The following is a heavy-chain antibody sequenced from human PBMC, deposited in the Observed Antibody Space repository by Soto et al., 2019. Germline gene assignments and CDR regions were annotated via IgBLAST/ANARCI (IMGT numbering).Heavy chain of an antibody. V-gene: IGHV4-59*01. D-gene: IGHD2-2*02. CDR3: ARDILPYYFDY. Sequence: ASETLSLTCTVSGGSISSYYWSWIRQPPGKGLEWIGYIYYSGSTNYNPSLKSRVTISVDTSKNQFSLKLSSVTAADTAVYYCARDILPYYFDYWGQGTLVTVSS. J-gene: IGHJ4*02. CDR1: GGSISSYY. CDR2: IYYSGST.